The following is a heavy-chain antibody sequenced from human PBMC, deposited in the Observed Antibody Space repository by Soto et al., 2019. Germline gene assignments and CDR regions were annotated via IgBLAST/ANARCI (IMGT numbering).Heavy chain of an antibody. V-gene: IGHV1-2*02. Sequence: GASVKVSCKASGYTFTGYYMHWVRQAPGQGLEWMGWINPNSGGTNYAQKFQGGVTMTRDTSISTAYMELSRLRSDDTAVYYCARDWTRYYDFWSGYTYYYYGMDVWGQGTTVTVS. CDR1: GYTFTGYY. J-gene: IGHJ6*02. CDR3: ARDWTRYYDFWSGYTYYYYGMDV. CDR2: INPNSGGT. D-gene: IGHD3-3*01.